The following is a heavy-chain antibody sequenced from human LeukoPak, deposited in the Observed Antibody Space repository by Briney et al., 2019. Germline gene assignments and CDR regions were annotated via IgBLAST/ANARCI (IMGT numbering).Heavy chain of an antibody. Sequence: VASVKVSCKASGYTFTSYDINWVRQATGQGPEWMGWMNPNSGNTGYAQKFQGRVTITRNTSISTAYMELSSLRSEDTAVYYCARDLGQWLPFDYWGQGTLVTVSS. V-gene: IGHV1-8*03. CDR2: MNPNSGNT. CDR3: ARDLGQWLPFDY. CDR1: GYTFTSYD. D-gene: IGHD6-19*01. J-gene: IGHJ4*02.